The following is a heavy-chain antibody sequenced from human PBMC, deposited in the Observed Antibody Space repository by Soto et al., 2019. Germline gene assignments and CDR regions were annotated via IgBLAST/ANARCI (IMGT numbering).Heavy chain of an antibody. CDR3: VSPAGPPSSYGLDV. Sequence: EVQLVETGGGLIQPGGSLRLSCAASGFPVSRNSVTWVRQAPGKGLEWVSVIYSGGSTYYADSVRGRFTISRDNSNNTLYLQMNSLRAEDTAVYYCVSPAGPPSSYGLDVWGQGTTVTVSS. J-gene: IGHJ6*02. CDR2: IYSGGST. CDR1: GFPVSRNS. V-gene: IGHV3-53*02. D-gene: IGHD6-13*01.